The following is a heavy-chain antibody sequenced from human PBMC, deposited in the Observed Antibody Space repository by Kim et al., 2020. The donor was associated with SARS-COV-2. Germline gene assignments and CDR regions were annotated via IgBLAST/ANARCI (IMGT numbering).Heavy chain of an antibody. Sequence: SETLSLTCTVSGGSISTYYWSWIRQPPGKGLEWIGYIYYSGSTKYNPSLKSRVTISVDTSKNQFSLKMNSVTAADTAVYYCARAVGSTNPPPYWGQGTLV. V-gene: IGHV4-59*01. CDR3: ARAVGSTNPPPY. CDR1: GGSISTYY. CDR2: IYYSGST. D-gene: IGHD2-2*01. J-gene: IGHJ4*02.